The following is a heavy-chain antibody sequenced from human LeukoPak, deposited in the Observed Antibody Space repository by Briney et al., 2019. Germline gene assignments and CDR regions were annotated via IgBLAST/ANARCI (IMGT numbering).Heavy chain of an antibody. V-gene: IGHV3-33*01. CDR1: GFTFSSYG. Sequence: GGSLRLSCAASGFTFSSYGMHWVRQAPGKGLEWVAVIWYDGSNKYYADSVKGRFTISRDNSKNTLYLQMNSLRAEDTAVYYCARDLSYDSSGLSYWGQGTLVTVSS. CDR3: ARDLSYDSSGLSY. CDR2: IWYDGSNK. J-gene: IGHJ4*02. D-gene: IGHD3-22*01.